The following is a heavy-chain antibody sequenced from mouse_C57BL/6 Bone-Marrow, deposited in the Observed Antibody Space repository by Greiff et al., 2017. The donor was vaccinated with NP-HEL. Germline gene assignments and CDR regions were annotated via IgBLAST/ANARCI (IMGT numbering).Heavy chain of an antibody. Sequence: QVQLQQSGAELVKPGASVKLSCKASGYTFTSYWMQWVKQRPGQGLEWIGEIDPSDSYTNYNQKFKGKATLTVDTSSSTAYMQLSSLTSEDSAVYYCARGYYVDYWGQGTTLTVSS. CDR3: ARGYYVDY. J-gene: IGHJ2*01. CDR2: IDPSDSYT. CDR1: GYTFTSYW. V-gene: IGHV1-50*01.